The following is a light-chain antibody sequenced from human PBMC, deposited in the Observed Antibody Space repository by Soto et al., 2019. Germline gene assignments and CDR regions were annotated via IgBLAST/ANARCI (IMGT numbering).Light chain of an antibody. CDR3: KQYNSYSK. Sequence: DIQITQSPSSLSASVVDSVTITFRASQSISSYLNWYQQKPGKAPKLLIYGASSLQSGVPSRFSGSGSGKEFTLTISSLLPDDFATYYCKQYNSYSKFGQGTKVDIK. CDR2: GAS. CDR1: QSISSY. V-gene: IGKV1-5*01. J-gene: IGKJ1*01.